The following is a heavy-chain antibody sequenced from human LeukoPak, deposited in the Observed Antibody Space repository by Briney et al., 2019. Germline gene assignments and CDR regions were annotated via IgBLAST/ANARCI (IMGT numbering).Heavy chain of an antibody. CDR3: AKDRGGGIFDY. CDR2: ISYDGSNK. J-gene: IGHJ4*02. Sequence: PGGSLRLSCVASGFAFSSSSMHWVRQAPGQGLEWVAVISYDGSNKYYADSVKGRFTISRDNSKNTLYLQMNSLRAEDTAVYYCAKDRGGGIFDYWGQGTLVTVSS. CDR1: GFAFSSSS. V-gene: IGHV3-30*18. D-gene: IGHD3-10*01.